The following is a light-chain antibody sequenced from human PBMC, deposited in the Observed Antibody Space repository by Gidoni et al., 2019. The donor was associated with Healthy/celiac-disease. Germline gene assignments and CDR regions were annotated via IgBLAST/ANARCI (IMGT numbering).Light chain of an antibody. CDR3: QQRSNWPAT. Sequence: EIVLTQSPATLSLSPGERATLSCRASQSVSSYSAWYQQKPGQAPRLLIYDASNRATGIPARFSGSGSGTDFTLTISSLEPEDFAVYYCQQRSNWPATFXGXTKVEIK. J-gene: IGKJ4*01. CDR2: DAS. V-gene: IGKV3-11*01. CDR1: QSVSSY.